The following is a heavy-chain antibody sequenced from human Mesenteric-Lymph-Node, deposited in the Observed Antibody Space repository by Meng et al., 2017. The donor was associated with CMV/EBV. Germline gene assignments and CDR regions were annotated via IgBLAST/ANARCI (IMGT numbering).Heavy chain of an antibody. Sequence: GESLKISRAASGFTFSSYSMNWVRQAPGKGLEWVSSISSSRSYIYYADSVKGRFTISRDNAKNSLYLQMNSLRAEDTAVYYCARDGCSSTSCPKYFQHWGQGTLVTVSS. V-gene: IGHV3-21*01. D-gene: IGHD2-2*01. CDR1: GFTFSSYS. CDR3: ARDGCSSTSCPKYFQH. J-gene: IGHJ1*01. CDR2: ISSSRSYI.